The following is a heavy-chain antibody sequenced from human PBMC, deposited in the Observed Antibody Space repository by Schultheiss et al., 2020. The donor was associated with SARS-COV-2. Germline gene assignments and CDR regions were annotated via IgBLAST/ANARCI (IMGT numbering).Heavy chain of an antibody. CDR3: ARRGTAGYSYGSYFDY. CDR1: GGSFSGYY. CDR2: IYYSGDT. V-gene: IGHV4-59*08. J-gene: IGHJ4*02. D-gene: IGHD5-18*01. Sequence: SETLSLTCAVYGGSFSGYYWSWIRQPPGKGLQWIGYIYYSGDTYYNPSLKSRVTISVDTSKNQFSLKLSSVTAADTAMYYCARRGTAGYSYGSYFDYWGQGTLVTVSS.